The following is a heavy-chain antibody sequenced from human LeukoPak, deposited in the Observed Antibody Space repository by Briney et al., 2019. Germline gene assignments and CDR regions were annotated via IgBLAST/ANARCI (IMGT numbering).Heavy chain of an antibody. CDR3: AVANYVDTAMVSSLDY. CDR1: GYTFTSYA. D-gene: IGHD5-18*01. J-gene: IGHJ4*02. V-gene: IGHV1-2*02. Sequence: ASVKVSCKASGYTFTSYAMNWVRQAPGQGLEWMGWINPNSGGTNYAQKFQGRVTMTRDTSISTAYMELSRLRSDDTAVYYCAVANYVDTAMVSSLDYWGQGTLVTVSS. CDR2: INPNSGGT.